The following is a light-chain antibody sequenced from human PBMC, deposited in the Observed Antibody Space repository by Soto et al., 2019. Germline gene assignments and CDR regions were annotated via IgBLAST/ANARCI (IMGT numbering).Light chain of an antibody. CDR3: QQYGSSGT. CDR1: QSVRNNY. Sequence: IVLTQSPSTLSLSPGERATLSCRASQSVRNNYLAWYQQKPGQAPRLLIYGASNRATGIPDRFSGSGSGTDFTLTISRLEPEDFAVYYCQQYGSSGTFGQGTKVDIK. J-gene: IGKJ1*01. CDR2: GAS. V-gene: IGKV3-20*01.